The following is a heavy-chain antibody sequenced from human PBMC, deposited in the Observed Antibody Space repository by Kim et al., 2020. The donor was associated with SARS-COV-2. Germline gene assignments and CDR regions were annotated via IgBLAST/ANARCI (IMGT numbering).Heavy chain of an antibody. V-gene: IGHV4-59*13. D-gene: IGHD2-21*01. CDR3: ARSPVVIDYFDYGMDV. CDR2: IVNSGMT. Sequence: SETLSLTCNVSGGSLKYYYWSWVRQPPGRGLEFIGYIVNSGMTNYNPSHKSRVTLSQDMSKNEVSLQLTSVTAADTAVYYCARSPVVIDYFDYGMDVWGEGITVTVST. J-gene: IGHJ6*04. CDR1: GGSLKYYY.